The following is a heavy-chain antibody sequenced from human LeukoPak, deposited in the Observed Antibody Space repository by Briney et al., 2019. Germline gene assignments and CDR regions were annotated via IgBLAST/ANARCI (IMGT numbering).Heavy chain of an antibody. J-gene: IGHJ4*02. Sequence: TSETLSLTCAVYGGSFSGYYWSWIRQPPGKGLEWIGEINHSGSTNYNPSLKSRVTISVDTSKNQFSLKLSSVTAADTAVYYCARKWSWSGYLFDYWGQGTLVTVSS. CDR3: ARKWSWSGYLFDY. CDR1: GGSFSGYY. CDR2: INHSGST. D-gene: IGHD3-3*01. V-gene: IGHV4-34*01.